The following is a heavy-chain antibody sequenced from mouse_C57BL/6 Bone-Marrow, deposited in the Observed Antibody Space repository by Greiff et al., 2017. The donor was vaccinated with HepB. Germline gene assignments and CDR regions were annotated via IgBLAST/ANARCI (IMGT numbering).Heavy chain of an antibody. CDR2: IDPNDSYT. D-gene: IGHD2-4*01. V-gene: IGHV1-69*01. J-gene: IGHJ1*03. CDR3: EKSTMMTTEGYRYFDV. Sequence: VKLQESGAELVMPGASVKLSCKASGYTFTSYWMHWVKQRPGQGLEWIGEIDPNDSYTNYNQKFKSKSTLTVDKSSSTAYMQLSSLTSEDSAVYYCEKSTMMTTEGYRYFDVWGTGTTVTVTS. CDR1: GYTFTSYW.